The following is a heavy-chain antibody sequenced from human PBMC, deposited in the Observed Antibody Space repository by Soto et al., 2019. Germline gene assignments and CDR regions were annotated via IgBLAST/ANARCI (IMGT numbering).Heavy chain of an antibody. CDR1: GGSISGYY. V-gene: IGHV4-59*08. J-gene: IGHJ4*02. Sequence: PSETLSLTCTVSGGSISGYYWSWIRQPPGKGLEWIGYIYYSGSTNYNPSLKSRVTISVDTSKNQFSLKLSSVTAADTAVYYCARHTTSHFDYWGQGTLVTVSS. CDR2: IYYSGST. CDR3: ARHTTSHFDY. D-gene: IGHD1-1*01.